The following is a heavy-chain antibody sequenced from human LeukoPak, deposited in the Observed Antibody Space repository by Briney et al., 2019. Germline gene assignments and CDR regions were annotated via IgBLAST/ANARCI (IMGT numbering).Heavy chain of an antibody. D-gene: IGHD3-10*01. CDR3: ARDPPMANDY. CDR2: INPSGGST. CDR1: GYTFTSYY. J-gene: IGHJ4*02. V-gene: IGHV1-46*01. Sequence: GASVKVSCKASGYTFTSYYMHWVRQAPGQGLEWMGIINPSGGSTSYAQKFQGRVTITRDMSTSTVYMELSSLRSEDTAVYYCARDPPMANDYWGQGTLVTVSS.